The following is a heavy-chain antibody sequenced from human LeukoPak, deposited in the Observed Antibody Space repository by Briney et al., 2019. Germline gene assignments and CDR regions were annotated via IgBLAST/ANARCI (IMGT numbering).Heavy chain of an antibody. D-gene: IGHD6-13*01. CDR1: GFTFSTYA. Sequence: GGSLRLSCAASGFTFSTYAVNWVRQAPGKGLEWVSTISGSGDSTYYADSVKGRFTISRDNSKNTVYLQMSSLRAEDTAVYYCAKDAWGYTSSPADSWGQGTLVTVFS. V-gene: IGHV3-23*01. CDR2: ISGSGDST. J-gene: IGHJ5*01. CDR3: AKDAWGYTSSPADS.